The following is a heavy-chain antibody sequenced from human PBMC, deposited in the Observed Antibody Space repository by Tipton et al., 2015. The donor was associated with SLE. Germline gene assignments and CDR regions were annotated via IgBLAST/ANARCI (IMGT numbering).Heavy chain of an antibody. J-gene: IGHJ3*02. D-gene: IGHD3-10*01. Sequence: LSLTCTASGFTFSSYAMSWVRQAPGKGLQWVSGISGSGTNTYYADSVKGRFTISRDNSKNMLYLQMNSLRAEDTAVYYCAKDTSRYWYGGFDIWGQGTMVTVSS. CDR2: ISGSGTNT. V-gene: IGHV3-23*01. CDR1: GFTFSSYA. CDR3: AKDTSRYWYGGFDI.